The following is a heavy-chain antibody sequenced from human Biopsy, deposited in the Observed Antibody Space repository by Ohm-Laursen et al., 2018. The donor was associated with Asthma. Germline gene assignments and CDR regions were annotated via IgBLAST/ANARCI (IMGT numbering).Heavy chain of an antibody. CDR3: ARGWNCGGDCYSLDS. D-gene: IGHD2-21*02. CDR2: IYRNGDT. V-gene: IGHV4-30-2*06. J-gene: IGHJ4*02. Sequence: SQTLSLTRSVSGDSIDSGDYSWTWIRQSPGVGLEWIGYIYRNGDTYYNPTLKNRVTISIDRSKNQFSLRLRSVTAADTAVYHCARGWNCGGDCYSLDSWGQGTLVTVSS. CDR1: GDSIDSGDYS.